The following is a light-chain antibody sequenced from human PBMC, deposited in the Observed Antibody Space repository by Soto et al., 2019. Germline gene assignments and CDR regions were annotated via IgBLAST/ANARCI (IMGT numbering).Light chain of an antibody. J-gene: IGLJ2*01. CDR2: DVS. V-gene: IGLV2-11*01. CDR3: CSYGGDLAL. Sequence: QSALTQPRSVSGSPGQSVTISCTGTSSDVGGYDFVSWYQQHPGKATKLMISDVSKRPSGVPDRFSGSKSGNTASLTISGLQAEDEADYYCCSYGGDLALFGGGTKLTVL. CDR1: SSDVGGYDF.